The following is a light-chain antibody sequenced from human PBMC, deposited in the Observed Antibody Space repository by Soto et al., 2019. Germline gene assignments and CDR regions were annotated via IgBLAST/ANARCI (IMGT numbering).Light chain of an antibody. V-gene: IGKV1-5*03. Sequence: DIQMTQSPSTLSASVGDTVTITCRASQSISAWLAWYQQKPWKAPKLLIYKASSLESGVSSRFSGSGSGTEFTLTISSLQPDDFATYYCQQYNNYGSWTFGQGTKVEIK. CDR3: QQYNNYGSWT. CDR1: QSISAW. J-gene: IGKJ1*01. CDR2: KAS.